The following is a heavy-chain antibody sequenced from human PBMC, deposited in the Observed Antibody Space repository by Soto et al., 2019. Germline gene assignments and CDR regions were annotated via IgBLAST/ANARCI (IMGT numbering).Heavy chain of an antibody. CDR1: GYTFTDFY. CDR3: AKNYYDSSGYYYALEYFQH. V-gene: IGHV1-2*02. D-gene: IGHD3-22*01. CDR2: INPQNGGI. J-gene: IGHJ1*01. Sequence: ASVKVFCKSSGYTFTDFYIHWVRQAPGQRLEWVGWINPQNGGINYAQNFRGRVTMSRDTSVNTSYLDLDRLDFGDTAVYYCAKNYYDSSGYYYALEYFQHWGQGTLVTVSS.